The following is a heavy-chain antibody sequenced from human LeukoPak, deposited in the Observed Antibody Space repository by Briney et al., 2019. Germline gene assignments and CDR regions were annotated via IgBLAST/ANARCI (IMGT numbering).Heavy chain of an antibody. V-gene: IGHV1-69*13. D-gene: IGHD3-22*01. J-gene: IGHJ4*02. Sequence: SMKVSCKASGYTFTGYYMHWVRQAPGQGLEWMGGIIPIFGTANYAQKFQGRVTITADESTSTAYMELSSLRSEDTAVYYCAREPTHYYDSSGPTSFDYWGQGTLVTVSS. CDR3: AREPTHYYDSSGPTSFDY. CDR1: GYTFTGYY. CDR2: IIPIFGTA.